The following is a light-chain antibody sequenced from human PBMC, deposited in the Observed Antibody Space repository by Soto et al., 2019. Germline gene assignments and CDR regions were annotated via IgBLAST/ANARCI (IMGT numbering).Light chain of an antibody. J-gene: IGKJ1*01. CDR1: QSISSW. CDR2: KAS. V-gene: IGKV1-5*03. CDR3: QQYNGYSWT. Sequence: DIQMTQSPSTLSASVGDRVTITCRASQSISSWLAWYQQKPGKAPKLLIYKASSLESGVPSRFSGSGSGTEFSLTISGLQPDDFATYYCQQYNGYSWTFSQGTKVEIK.